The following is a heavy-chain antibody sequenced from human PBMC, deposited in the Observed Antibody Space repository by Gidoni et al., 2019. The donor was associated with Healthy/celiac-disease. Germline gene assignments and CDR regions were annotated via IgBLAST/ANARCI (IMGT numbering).Heavy chain of an antibody. CDR2: ISSSGSTI. CDR1: GFTFSRYE. V-gene: IGHV3-48*03. CDR3: ASDGGIFGANYYGMDV. D-gene: IGHD3-3*01. Sequence: EVQLVESGGGLGQPGGSRRLSCAASGFTFSRYEMNWVRQAPGKGLEWVSYISSSGSTIYYADSVKGRFTISRDNAKNSLYLQMTSLRAEDTAVYYCASDGGIFGANYYGMDVWGQGTTVTVSS. J-gene: IGHJ6*02.